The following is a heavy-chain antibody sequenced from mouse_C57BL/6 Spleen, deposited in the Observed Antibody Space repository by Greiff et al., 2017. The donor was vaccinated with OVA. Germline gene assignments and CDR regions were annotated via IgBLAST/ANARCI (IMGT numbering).Heavy chain of an antibody. CDR2: ISSGSSTI. J-gene: IGHJ4*01. CDR1: GFTFSGYG. V-gene: IGHV5-17*01. CDR3: ASMDY. Sequence: EVKLVESGGGLVKPGGSLKLSCAASGFTFSGYGMHWVRQAPEKGLEWVAYISSGSSTIYYADTVKGRFTISRDNAKNTLFLQMTSLRSEDTAMYYCASMDYWGQGTSVTVSS.